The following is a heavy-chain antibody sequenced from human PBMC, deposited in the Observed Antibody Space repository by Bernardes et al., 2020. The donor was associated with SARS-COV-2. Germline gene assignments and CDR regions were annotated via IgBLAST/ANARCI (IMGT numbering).Heavy chain of an antibody. CDR3: TTGTTYYYDSSGSYSS. CDR2: IKSKTDGGTT. D-gene: IGHD3-22*01. Sequence: GGSLRLSCAASGFTFSNAWMSWVRQAPGKGLEWVGRIKSKTDGGTTDYAAPVKGRFTISRDDSKNTLYLQMNSLKTEDTAVYYCTTGTTYYYDSSGSYSSWGQGTMVTVSS. CDR1: GFTFSNAW. J-gene: IGHJ3*01. V-gene: IGHV3-15*01.